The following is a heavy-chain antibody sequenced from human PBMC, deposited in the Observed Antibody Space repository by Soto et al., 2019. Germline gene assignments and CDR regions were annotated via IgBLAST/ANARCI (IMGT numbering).Heavy chain of an antibody. V-gene: IGHV3-23*01. CDR3: AKDKRCSGTSCYEDYYYMDV. Sequence: GGSLRLSCAASGLTFSSYAMGWFRQAPGKGLEWVSSLSGSGRRTYYADSVKGRFTISRDNSKNTLFLQMNSLRAEDTAVYYCAKDKRCSGTSCYEDYYYMDVGGKGTTVTVSS. D-gene: IGHD2-2*01. J-gene: IGHJ6*03. CDR2: LSGSGRRT. CDR1: GLTFSSYA.